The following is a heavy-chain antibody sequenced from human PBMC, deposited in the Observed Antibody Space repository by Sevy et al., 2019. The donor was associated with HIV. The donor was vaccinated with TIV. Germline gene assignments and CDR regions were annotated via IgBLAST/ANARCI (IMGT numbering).Heavy chain of an antibody. J-gene: IGHJ4*02. D-gene: IGHD1-26*01. CDR2: IYYSGST. Sequence: SETLSLTCTVSCGSISSSSYYWGWIRQPPGKGLEWIGSIYYSGSTYYNPSLKSRVTISVDKSKNQFSLKLSSVTAADTAVYYCARLRGGSYYRYFDYWGQGTLVTVSS. CDR1: CGSISSSSYY. V-gene: IGHV4-39*01. CDR3: ARLRGGSYYRYFDY.